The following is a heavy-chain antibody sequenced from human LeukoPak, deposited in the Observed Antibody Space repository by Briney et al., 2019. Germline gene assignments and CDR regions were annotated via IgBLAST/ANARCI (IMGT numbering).Heavy chain of an antibody. J-gene: IGHJ4*02. CDR2: IYYSGST. CDR1: GGSISSSSYY. Sequence: SETLSLTCTVSGGSISSSSYYWGWIRQPPGKGLEWIGSIYYSGSTYYNPSLKSRVTISVDTSKNQFSLKLSSVTAADTAVYYCARGGDFFDYWGQGTLVTVSS. D-gene: IGHD2-21*02. CDR3: ARGGDFFDY. V-gene: IGHV4-39*07.